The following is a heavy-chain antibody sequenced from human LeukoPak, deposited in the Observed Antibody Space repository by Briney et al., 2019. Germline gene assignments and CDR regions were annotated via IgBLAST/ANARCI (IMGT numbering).Heavy chain of an antibody. D-gene: IGHD2-15*01. Sequence: SVKVSCKASGGTFSSYAISWVRQAPGQGLEWMGGIIPIFGTANYAQKFQGRVTITADKSTSTAYMELSSLRSEDTAVYYCARGWYHQAAFDIWGQGTMVTVSS. J-gene: IGHJ3*02. CDR3: ARGWYHQAAFDI. CDR1: GGTFSSYA. CDR2: IIPIFGTA. V-gene: IGHV1-69*06.